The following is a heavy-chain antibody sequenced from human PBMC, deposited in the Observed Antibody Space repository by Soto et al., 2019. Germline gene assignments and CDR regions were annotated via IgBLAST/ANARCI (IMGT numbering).Heavy chain of an antibody. J-gene: IGHJ5*02. D-gene: IGHD6-6*01. CDR3: ARKYRSSSWFDA. CDR1: GYTFSLYG. CDR2: ISPYNGET. Sequence: QVQLVQSGAEVRKPGASVRVSCKASGYTFSLYGICWVRQAPGQGLEWMGWISPYNGETNLAQQLQGRVTMTPDTSTTTAYMDLRSVRSDDTAVYYCARKYRSSSWFDAWGQGTLVTVSA. V-gene: IGHV1-18*01.